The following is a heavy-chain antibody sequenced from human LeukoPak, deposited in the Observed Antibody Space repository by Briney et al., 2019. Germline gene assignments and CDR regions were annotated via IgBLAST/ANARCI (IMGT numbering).Heavy chain of an antibody. CDR3: ARGTSGWPMDV. CDR1: GFTFSSYE. CDR2: ISYDGSNK. D-gene: IGHD6-19*01. V-gene: IGHV3-30*04. Sequence: GSLRLSCAASGFTFSSYEMNWVRQAPGKGLEWVAVISYDGSNKYYADSVKGRFTISRDNSKNTLYLQMNSLRAEDTAVYYCARGTSGWPMDVWGKGTTVTVSS. J-gene: IGHJ6*03.